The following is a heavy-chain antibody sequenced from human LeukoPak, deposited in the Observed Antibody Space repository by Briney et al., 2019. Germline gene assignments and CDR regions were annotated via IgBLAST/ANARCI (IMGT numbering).Heavy chain of an antibody. CDR3: ARSRGSGWYDY. CDR2: IDPSDSYT. Sequence: GESLKISCRGSGYIFTTYWITWVRQMPGKGLEWMGRIDPSDSYTNYSPPFQGHVTISADKSIITAYLQWSSLKASDTAMYYCARSRGSGWYDYWGQGTLVAVSS. CDR1: GYIFTTYW. J-gene: IGHJ4*02. D-gene: IGHD6-19*01. V-gene: IGHV5-10-1*01.